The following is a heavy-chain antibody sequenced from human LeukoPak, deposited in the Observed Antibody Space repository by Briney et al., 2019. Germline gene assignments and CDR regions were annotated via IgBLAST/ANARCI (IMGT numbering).Heavy chain of an antibody. CDR2: IRYDGSNK. Sequence: GGSLRLSCAASGFTFSSYGMHWVRQAPGKGLEWEAFIRYDGSNKYYADSVKGRFTISRDNSKNTLYLQMNSLRAEDTAVYYCAKDPGRGSSLYYFDYWGQGTLVTVSS. D-gene: IGHD6-13*01. J-gene: IGHJ4*02. CDR1: GFTFSSYG. V-gene: IGHV3-30*02. CDR3: AKDPGRGSSLYYFDY.